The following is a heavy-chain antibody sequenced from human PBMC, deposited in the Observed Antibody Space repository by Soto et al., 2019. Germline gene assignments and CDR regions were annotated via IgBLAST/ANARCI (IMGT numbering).Heavy chain of an antibody. Sequence: AAEQFSYLASGYTFTSYGISWVRQAPGQGLERLGWNSGYNGNTNDAKKGQGRVPMAADTSTSTAHMELRSLQSGDTAVYFCARVAITLIRGLKVDFYSMDVWSQGPTVTVSS. D-gene: IGHD3-10*01. CDR1: GYTFTSYG. J-gene: IGHJ6*02. CDR3: ARVAITLIRGLKVDFYSMDV. CDR2: NSGYNGNT. V-gene: IGHV1-18*04.